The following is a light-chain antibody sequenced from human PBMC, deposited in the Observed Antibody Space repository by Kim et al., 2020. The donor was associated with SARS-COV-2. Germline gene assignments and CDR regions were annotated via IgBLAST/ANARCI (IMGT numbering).Light chain of an antibody. J-gene: IGLJ2*01. CDR3: QAWDSSNVV. Sequence: SVSPGQTASITCSGGKLGDKYACWYQQKPGQSPVLVIYQDSKRPSGIPERFSGSNSGNTATLTISGTQAMDEADYYCQAWDSSNVVFGGGTKLTVL. V-gene: IGLV3-1*01. CDR2: QDS. CDR1: KLGDKY.